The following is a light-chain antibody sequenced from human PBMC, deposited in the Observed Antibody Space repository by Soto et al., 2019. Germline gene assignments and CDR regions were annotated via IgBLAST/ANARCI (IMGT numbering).Light chain of an antibody. Sequence: QSVLTQPPSASGAPGQRVTISCSGSRSNIGSNTFHWYQQFPGTAPHLLVYRTDHRPSGVPDRFSCAKNGTSAALAISGLQSADESYYYCASWDDMLSGPVLGGGTKVTVL. CDR1: RSNIGSNT. J-gene: IGLJ2*01. V-gene: IGLV1-44*01. CDR3: ASWDDMLSGPV. CDR2: RTD.